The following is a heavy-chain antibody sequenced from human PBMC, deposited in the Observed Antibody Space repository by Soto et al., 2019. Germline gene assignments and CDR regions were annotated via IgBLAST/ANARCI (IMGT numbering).Heavy chain of an antibody. J-gene: IGHJ6*02. CDR1: GGSISSGGYY. CDR3: SRYGSGRRGYYFYGMDV. D-gene: IGHD3-10*01. V-gene: IGHV4-31*09. CDR2: IYYNGNT. Sequence: PSETLSLTCTVSGGSISSGGYYWSWIRQHPGKGLEWIGYIYYNGNTYYNPSLKSRVTISLDTSKNQFSLKLNSVTAADTAAYYCSRYGSGRRGYYFYGMDVWGQGTTVTVSS.